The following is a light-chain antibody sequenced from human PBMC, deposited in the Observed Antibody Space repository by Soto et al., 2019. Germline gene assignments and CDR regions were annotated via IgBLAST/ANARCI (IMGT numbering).Light chain of an antibody. CDR3: QQYGSSIT. Sequence: EIVLTHSPVTLSLSPGDRATISFRASQSVSSYLAWYQQRPGQAPRLLIYDASNRATGIPARFSGGGSGTEFTLTISSLQSEDFAVFYCQQYGSSITFGQGTRLEIK. CDR1: QSVSSY. CDR2: DAS. V-gene: IGKV3-11*01. J-gene: IGKJ5*01.